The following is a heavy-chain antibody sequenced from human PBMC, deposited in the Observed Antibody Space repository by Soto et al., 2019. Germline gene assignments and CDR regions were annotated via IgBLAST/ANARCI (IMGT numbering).Heavy chain of an antibody. CDR2: IWYDGSNK. J-gene: IGHJ6*02. V-gene: IGHV3-33*06. Sequence: GGSLRLSCAASGFTFSSYGMHWVRQAPGKGLEWVAVIWYDGSNKYYADSVKGRFTISRDNSKNTLYLQMNSLRAEDTAVYYCAKDIAAAPYGMDVWGQGTTVTVSS. D-gene: IGHD6-13*01. CDR3: AKDIAAAPYGMDV. CDR1: GFTFSSYG.